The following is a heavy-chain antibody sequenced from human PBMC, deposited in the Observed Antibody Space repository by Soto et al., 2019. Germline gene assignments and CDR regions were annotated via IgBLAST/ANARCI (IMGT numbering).Heavy chain of an antibody. Sequence: GASVKVSCKASGYTFTSYAMHWVRQAPGQRLEWMGWINAGNGNTKYSQKFQGRVTITRDTSASTAYMELRRLRFEDTAVYYCARDPASIFGVAYFDYWGQGTLVTVSS. CDR1: GYTFTSYA. CDR3: ARDPASIFGVAYFDY. D-gene: IGHD3-3*01. V-gene: IGHV1-3*01. CDR2: INAGNGNT. J-gene: IGHJ4*02.